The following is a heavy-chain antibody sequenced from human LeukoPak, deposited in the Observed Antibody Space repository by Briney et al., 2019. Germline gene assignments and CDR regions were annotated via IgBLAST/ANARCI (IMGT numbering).Heavy chain of an antibody. CDR3: ARGGGYCSGGSCRYFDY. V-gene: IGHV1-18*01. CDR1: GYAFTSYG. Sequence: ASVKVSCKASGYAFTSYGISWVRQAPGQGLEWMGWISAYNGNTNYAQKFQGRVTMTTDTSTSTAYMELRSLRSDDTAVYYCARGGGYCSGGSCRYFDYWGQGTLVTVSS. CDR2: ISAYNGNT. D-gene: IGHD2-15*01. J-gene: IGHJ4*02.